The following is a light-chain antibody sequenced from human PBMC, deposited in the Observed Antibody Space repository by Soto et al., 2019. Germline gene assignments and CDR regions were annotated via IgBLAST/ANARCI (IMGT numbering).Light chain of an antibody. Sequence: QSALTQPPSASGTPGQRVTLSCSGGASNIGSNSVTWYQQLPGTAPKLVLFGNNQRPSGVPDRISGSRSGTSASLAISGLQSEDAADYYCAAWDDSLNGVLFGGGTKLTVL. CDR3: AAWDDSLNGVL. V-gene: IGLV1-44*01. J-gene: IGLJ2*01. CDR1: ASNIGSNS. CDR2: GNN.